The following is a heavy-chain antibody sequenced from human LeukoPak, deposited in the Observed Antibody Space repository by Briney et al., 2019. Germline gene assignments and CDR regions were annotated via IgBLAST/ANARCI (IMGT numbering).Heavy chain of an antibody. CDR3: ATGRAAHLFDY. J-gene: IGHJ4*02. Sequence: PGGCLRLSCAASGFNFTTHWMIWVRQAPGKGLEWVANIKQDGSETYYVDSVKGRFTISRDNAKNSLYLQMNSLRAEDTAIYYCATGRAAHLFDYWGQGILVTLS. V-gene: IGHV3-7*01. CDR1: GFNFTTHW. CDR2: IKQDGSET. D-gene: IGHD6-6*01.